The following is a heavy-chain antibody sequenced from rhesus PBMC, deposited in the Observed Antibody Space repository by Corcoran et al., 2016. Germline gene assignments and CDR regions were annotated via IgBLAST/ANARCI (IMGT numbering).Heavy chain of an antibody. Sequence: QLQLQESGPGLVKPSETLSVTCAVSGGSISSSYWSLIRQAPGKVLEWSGYIKGSGSRTNDNPSLKSRVTLAGETAKTQVSLKVSSVTAADTAVYYCVRERGWGDYYDCRYFDYWGQGVLVTVSS. V-gene: IGHV4-169*02. CDR1: GGSISSSY. CDR3: VRERGWGDYYDCRYFDY. CDR2: IKGSGSRT. D-gene: IGHD3-34*01. J-gene: IGHJ4*01.